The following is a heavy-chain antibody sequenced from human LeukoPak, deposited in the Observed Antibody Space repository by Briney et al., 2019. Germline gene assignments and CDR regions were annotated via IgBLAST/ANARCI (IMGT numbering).Heavy chain of an antibody. Sequence: GGSLRLSCAASGFTFSSYGMHWVRQAPGKGLEWVAVISYDGSNKYYADSMKGRFTISRDNSKNTLYLQMNSLRAEDTTVYYCAKPIDYDFSSGYSYYYGMDVWGQGTTVTVSS. CDR2: ISYDGSNK. CDR3: AKPIDYDFSSGYSYYYGMDV. V-gene: IGHV3-30*18. D-gene: IGHD3-3*01. CDR1: GFTFSSYG. J-gene: IGHJ6*02.